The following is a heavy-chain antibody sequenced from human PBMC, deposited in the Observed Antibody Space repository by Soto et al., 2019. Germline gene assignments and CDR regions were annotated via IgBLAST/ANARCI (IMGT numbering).Heavy chain of an antibody. CDR3: ARSEAVAEYYYCYGMDV. J-gene: IGHJ6*02. CDR1: EYSFTSYW. D-gene: IGHD6-13*01. V-gene: IGHV5-51*01. CDR2: IYPGDSDT. Sequence: GESLKISCKGSEYSFTSYWIGWVRQMPGKGLEWMGIIYPGDSDTRYSPSFQGQVTISADKSISTAYLQWSSLKASDTAMYYCARSEAVAEYYYCYGMDVWGRRTTVTGSS.